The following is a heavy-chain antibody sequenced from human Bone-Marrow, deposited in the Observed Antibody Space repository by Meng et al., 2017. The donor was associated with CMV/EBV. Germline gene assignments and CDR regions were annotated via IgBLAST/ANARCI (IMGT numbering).Heavy chain of an antibody. CDR2: IIPILGIA. CDR1: GGTFSSYT. J-gene: IGHJ4*02. V-gene: IGHV1-69*02. Sequence: SVKVSCKASGGTFSSYTISWVRQAPGQGLEWMGRIIPILGIANYAQKFQGRVTITADKSTSTAYMELSRLRSDDTAVYYCARCNLKRITIFGVVIGPRAGFDYWGQGTLVTVSS. CDR3: ARCNLKRITIFGVVIGPRAGFDY. D-gene: IGHD3-3*01.